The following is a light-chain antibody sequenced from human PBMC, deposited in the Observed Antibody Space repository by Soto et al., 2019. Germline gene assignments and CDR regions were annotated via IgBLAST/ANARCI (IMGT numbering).Light chain of an antibody. CDR1: QTVSSATY. V-gene: IGKV3-20*01. Sequence: EIVLTQSPGTLSLSPGERATLSCRASQTVSSATYLAWYQQKPGQAHKLLIYGASNRAAGIPDRFSGSGSGTDFTLTISRLEPEDFAVYYCQQYGDSPLTFGGGTKVETK. J-gene: IGKJ4*01. CDR3: QQYGDSPLT. CDR2: GAS.